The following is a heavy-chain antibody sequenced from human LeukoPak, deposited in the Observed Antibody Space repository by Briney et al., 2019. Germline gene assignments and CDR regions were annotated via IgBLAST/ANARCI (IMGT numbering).Heavy chain of an antibody. CDR3: AEDMRFDWTQYYFDY. V-gene: IGHV3-23*01. Sequence: PGGSLRLSCAASGFTFSSYAMSWVRQAPGKGLEWVSAISGSGGSTYYADSVKGRFTISRDNSKNTLYLQMNSLRAEDTAVYYCAEDMRFDWTQYYFDYWGQGTLVTVSS. CDR1: GFTFSSYA. J-gene: IGHJ4*02. D-gene: IGHD3-9*01. CDR2: ISGSGGST.